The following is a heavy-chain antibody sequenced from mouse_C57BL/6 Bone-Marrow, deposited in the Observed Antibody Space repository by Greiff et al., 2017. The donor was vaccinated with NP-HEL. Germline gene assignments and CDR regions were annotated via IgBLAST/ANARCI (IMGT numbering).Heavy chain of an antibody. V-gene: IGHV1-53*01. Sequence: QVQLQQPGTELVKPGASVKLSCKASGYTFTSYWMHWVKQRPGQGLEWIGNINPSNGGTNYNEKFKSKATLTVDKSSSTAYMQLSSLTSEDSAVYYCARRGGVVAPSWYAMDYWGQGTSVTVSS. J-gene: IGHJ4*01. D-gene: IGHD1-1*01. CDR2: INPSNGGT. CDR3: ARRGGVVAPSWYAMDY. CDR1: GYTFTSYW.